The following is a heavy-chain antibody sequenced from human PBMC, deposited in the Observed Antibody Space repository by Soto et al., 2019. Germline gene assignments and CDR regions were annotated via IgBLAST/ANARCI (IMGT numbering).Heavy chain of an antibody. CDR3: ARGHSRITMIRGNWFDP. V-gene: IGHV1-69*06. J-gene: IGHJ5*02. Sequence: VSCKASGGTFSSYAISWVRQAPGQGLEWMGGIIPIFGTANYAQKFQGRVTITADKSTSTAYMELSSLRSEGTAVYYCARGHSRITMIRGNWFDPWGQGTLVTVSS. CDR1: GGTFSSYA. CDR2: IIPIFGTA. D-gene: IGHD3-22*01.